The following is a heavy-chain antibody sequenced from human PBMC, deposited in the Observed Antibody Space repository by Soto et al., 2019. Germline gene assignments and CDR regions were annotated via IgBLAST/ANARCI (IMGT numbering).Heavy chain of an antibody. Sequence: PGGSLRLSCAASGFTFYTYVMSWVRQAPGKGLEWVSTISNRGGSTYYADSVKGRFTISRDDSKNTLYLQMNSLRAEDTAVYYCAKDQYCGGGTCYGMDVWGQGTTVTVSS. V-gene: IGHV3-23*01. CDR2: ISNRGGST. CDR1: GFTFYTYV. J-gene: IGHJ6*02. CDR3: AKDQYCGGGTCYGMDV. D-gene: IGHD2-15*01.